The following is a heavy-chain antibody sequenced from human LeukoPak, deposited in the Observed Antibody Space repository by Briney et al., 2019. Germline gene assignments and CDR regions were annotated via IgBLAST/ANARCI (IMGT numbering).Heavy chain of an antibody. Sequence: AAVQVSCKASGYTFTSYYMHWVRQAPGQGLEWMGIINPSGGSTSYAQKFQGRVTMTRDTSTSTVYMELSSLRSEDTAVYYCAREGTIFGVVIISSWFDPWGQGTLVTVSA. CDR3: AREGTIFGVVIISSWFDP. D-gene: IGHD3-3*01. CDR2: INPSGGST. J-gene: IGHJ5*02. CDR1: GYTFTSYY. V-gene: IGHV1-46*01.